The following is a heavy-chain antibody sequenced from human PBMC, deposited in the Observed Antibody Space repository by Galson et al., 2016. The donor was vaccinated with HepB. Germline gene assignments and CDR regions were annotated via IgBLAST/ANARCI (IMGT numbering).Heavy chain of an antibody. CDR3: IRGGKEPFDY. D-gene: IGHD1-26*01. CDR1: GFDFRKYD. Sequence: SLRLSCAASGFDFRKYDMHWVRQVTGKRLEWVSLIGTNGDTYSPVSLRGRFTISRDSAKSTLYLQLNSLKVEDTAVYFCIRGGKEPFDYWGLGTLVTVSS. J-gene: IGHJ4*02. CDR2: IGTNGDT. V-gene: IGHV3-13*01.